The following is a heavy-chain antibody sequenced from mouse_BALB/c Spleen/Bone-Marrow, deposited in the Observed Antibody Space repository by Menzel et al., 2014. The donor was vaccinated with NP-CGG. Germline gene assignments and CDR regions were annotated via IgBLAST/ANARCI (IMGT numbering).Heavy chain of an antibody. Sequence: VQLQQSGSVLVRPGASVKLSCKASGYTFTSSWMHWAKQRPGQGLEWIGEIHPNSGNTNYNEKFKGKATLTVDTSSSTAYVDLRSLTSEDSAVYYYARHYRYAYYFDYWGQGTTLTVSS. CDR1: GYTFTSSW. J-gene: IGHJ2*01. V-gene: IGHV1S130*01. CDR2: IHPNSGNT. D-gene: IGHD2-14*01. CDR3: ARHYRYAYYFDY.